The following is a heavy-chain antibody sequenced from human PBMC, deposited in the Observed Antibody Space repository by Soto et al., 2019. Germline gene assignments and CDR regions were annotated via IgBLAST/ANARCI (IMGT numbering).Heavy chain of an antibody. CDR1: GGSISNEGW. Sequence: QVHLQESGPGLVKPSGTLSLTCGVSGGSISNEGWWSWVRQPPGKGLEWIGEIFHSGSTNYNPSLKSRVIISVDNSKNQFSLNLDSVTVADTAVYYCAREDRFKLAYWGQGTLVTVSS. V-gene: IGHV4-4*02. J-gene: IGHJ4*02. D-gene: IGHD2-15*01. CDR2: IFHSGST. CDR3: AREDRFKLAY.